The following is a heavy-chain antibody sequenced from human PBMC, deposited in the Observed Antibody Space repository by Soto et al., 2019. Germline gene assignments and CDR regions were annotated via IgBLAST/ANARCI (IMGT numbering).Heavy chain of an antibody. V-gene: IGHV4-30-2*01. CDR1: GGSISSGGYS. CDR3: ARVRVGVPDY. J-gene: IGHJ4*02. Sequence: SETLSLTCAVSGGSISSGGYSWSWIRQPPGKGLEWIGYIYHSGSTYYNPSLKSRVTISVDRSKNQFSLKLSSVTAADTAVYYCARVRVGVPDYWGQGTLVTVSS. D-gene: IGHD1-26*01. CDR2: IYHSGST.